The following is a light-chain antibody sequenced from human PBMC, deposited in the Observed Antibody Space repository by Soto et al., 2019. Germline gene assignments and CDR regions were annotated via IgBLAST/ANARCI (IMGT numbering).Light chain of an antibody. CDR3: ASWHDSLNGPV. CDR2: TNT. Sequence: QSVLTQPPSASGTPGQRVTISCSGSSSNVGGNPVNWYQHVPTTAPKLLIYTNTQRPSGVPDRFSGSKSGTSASLAISGLQSEDEADYYCASWHDSLNGPVLGTGTTVTVL. CDR1: SSNVGGNP. V-gene: IGLV1-44*01. J-gene: IGLJ1*01.